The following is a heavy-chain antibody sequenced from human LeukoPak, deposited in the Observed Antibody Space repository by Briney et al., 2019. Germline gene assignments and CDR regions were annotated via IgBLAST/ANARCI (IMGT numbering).Heavy chain of an antibody. CDR3: ARGSTYYGSGRLLDY. J-gene: IGHJ4*02. CDR1: GYSFTSYW. CDR2: IYPGDSGT. Sequence: LGESLKISCKGSGYSFTSYWIGWVRQMPGKGLEWMGIIYPGDSGTRYSPSFQGQVTISADKSISTAYLQWSSLKASDTAMYYCARGSTYYGSGRLLDYWGQGTLVTVSS. V-gene: IGHV5-51*01. D-gene: IGHD3-10*01.